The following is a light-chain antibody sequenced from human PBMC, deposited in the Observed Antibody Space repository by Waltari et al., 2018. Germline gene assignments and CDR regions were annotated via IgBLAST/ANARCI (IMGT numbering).Light chain of an antibody. Sequence: QSALTQPASVSGSPGQSITISCTGTSSDVGGYNYVSWYQQHPDKAPKLMIYDVNKRASVVSNRFAGSKSGNTASLTISGLQAEDEADYYCSSYTSSSTLFGGGTKLTVL. CDR3: SSYTSSSTL. J-gene: IGLJ2*01. CDR2: DVN. CDR1: SSDVGGYNY. V-gene: IGLV2-14*03.